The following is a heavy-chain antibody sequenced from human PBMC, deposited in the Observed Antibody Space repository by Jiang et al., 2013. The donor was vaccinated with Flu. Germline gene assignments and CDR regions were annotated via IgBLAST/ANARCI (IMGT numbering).Heavy chain of an antibody. J-gene: IGHJ6*02. V-gene: IGHV3-33*01. Sequence: QLLESGGGVVQPGRSLRLSCAASGFTFSSYGMHWVRQAPGKGLEWVAVIWYDGSNKYYADSVKGRFTISRDNSKNTLYLQMNSLRAEDTAVYYCARDRHSYGPMRERYGMDVWGQGTTVTVSS. CDR1: GFTFSSYG. CDR3: ARDRHSYGPMRERYGMDV. CDR2: IWYDGSNK. D-gene: IGHD5-18*01.